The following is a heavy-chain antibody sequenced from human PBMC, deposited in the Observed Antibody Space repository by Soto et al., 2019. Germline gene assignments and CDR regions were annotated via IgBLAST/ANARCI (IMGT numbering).Heavy chain of an antibody. CDR2: IYYSGST. D-gene: IGHD5-18*01. CDR3: ARGAPDAAMEKGWYYYCMDV. CDR1: GGSISSGDYY. V-gene: IGHV4-30-4*01. Sequence: QVQLQESGPGLVKPSQTLSLTCTVSGGSISSGDYYWSGIRQPPGKGLEWIGYIYYSGSTYYNPALKSRVTISVGMSKNQVSLKLRSVPAAGTAVYYCARGAPDAAMEKGWYYYCMDVWGQGTTVTVSS. J-gene: IGHJ6*02.